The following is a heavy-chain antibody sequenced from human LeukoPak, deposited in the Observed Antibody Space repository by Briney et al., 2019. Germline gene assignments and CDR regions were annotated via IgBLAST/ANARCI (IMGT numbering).Heavy chain of an antibody. J-gene: IGHJ6*03. CDR2: INHSGST. CDR1: GGSFSGYY. CDR3: ARGRPIFGVAYYMDV. Sequence: PSETLSLICAVYGGSFSGYYWSWIRQPPGKGLEWIGEINHSGSTNYNPSLKSRVTISVDTSKNQFSLKLSSVTAADTAVYYCARGRPIFGVAYYMDVWGKGTTVTVSS. D-gene: IGHD3-3*01. V-gene: IGHV4-34*01.